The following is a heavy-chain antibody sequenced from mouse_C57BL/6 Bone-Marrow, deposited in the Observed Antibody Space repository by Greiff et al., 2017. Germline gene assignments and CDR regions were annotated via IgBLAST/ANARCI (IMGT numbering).Heavy chain of an antibody. Sequence: VHLVESEGGLVQPGSSMKLSCTASGFTFSDYYMAWVRQVPEKGLEWVANINYDGSSTYYLDSLKSRFIISRDNAKNILYLQMSSLKSEDTATYYCARDREDYAMDYWGQGTSVTVSS. CDR1: GFTFSDYY. D-gene: IGHD3-1*01. CDR3: ARDREDYAMDY. J-gene: IGHJ4*01. V-gene: IGHV5-16*01. CDR2: INYDGSST.